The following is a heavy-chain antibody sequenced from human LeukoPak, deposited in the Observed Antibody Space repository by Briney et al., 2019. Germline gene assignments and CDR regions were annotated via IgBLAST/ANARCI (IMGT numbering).Heavy chain of an antibody. V-gene: IGHV3-53*01. J-gene: IGHJ4*02. CDR1: GFSVRTNY. CDR2: IDNGGTT. Sequence: GGSLRLSCAASGFSVRTNYMSWARQAPGKGLEWVSTIDNGGTTYCPDSLKGRFTISRDNSKNTLYLQMNSLRAEDTATYYCAKSRGSGTYCFDCWGQGTLVTVSS. D-gene: IGHD3-10*01. CDR3: AKSRGSGTYCFDC.